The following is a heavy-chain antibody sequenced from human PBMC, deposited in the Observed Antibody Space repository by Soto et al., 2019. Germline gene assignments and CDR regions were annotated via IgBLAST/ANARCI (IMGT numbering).Heavy chain of an antibody. J-gene: IGHJ3*02. CDR1: GYTFTSYG. V-gene: IGHV1-18*01. CDR3: ARGSSGYYSVINGAFDI. CDR2: ISAYNGNT. Sequence: GASVKVSCKASGYTFTSYGISWVRQAPGQGLEWMGWISAYNGNTNYAQKLQGRVTMTTDTSTSTAYMELRSLRSDDTAVYYCARGSSGYYSVINGAFDIWGQGTMVTVSS. D-gene: IGHD3-22*01.